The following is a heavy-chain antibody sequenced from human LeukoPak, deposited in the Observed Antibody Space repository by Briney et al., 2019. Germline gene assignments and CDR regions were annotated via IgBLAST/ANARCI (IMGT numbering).Heavy chain of an antibody. CDR2: ISAYNGNT. CDR3: ARDPPGIAAAGTVQGAEYFQY. Sequence: ASVKVSCKASGYTSTSYGISWVRHAPGQGLEWMGWISAYNGNTNYAQKLQGRVTMTTDTSTSIAYVELRSLRSDDTAVYYCARDPPGIAAAGTVQGAEYFQYWGQGTLVTVSS. J-gene: IGHJ1*01. CDR1: GYTSTSYG. V-gene: IGHV1-18*01. D-gene: IGHD6-13*01.